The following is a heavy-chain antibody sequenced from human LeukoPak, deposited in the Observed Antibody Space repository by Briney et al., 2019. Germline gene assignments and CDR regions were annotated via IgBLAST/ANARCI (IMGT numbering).Heavy chain of an antibody. CDR2: IYYSGST. CDR3: ARANMVRGVIFPPNFDY. Sequence: SETLSLTCTVSGGSISSGDYYWSWIRQPPGKGLEWIGYIYYSGSTYYNPSLKSRVTISVDTPKNQFSLKLSSVTAADTAVYYCARANMVRGVIFPPNFDYWGQGTLVTVSS. CDR1: GGSISSGDYY. D-gene: IGHD3-10*01. V-gene: IGHV4-30-4*01. J-gene: IGHJ4*02.